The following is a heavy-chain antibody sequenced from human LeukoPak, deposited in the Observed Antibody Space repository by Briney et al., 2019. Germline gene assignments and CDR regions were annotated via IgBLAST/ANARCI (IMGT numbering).Heavy chain of an antibody. CDR3: ARDWGLWFGELGSWFDP. V-gene: IGHV4-38-2*02. CDR2: IYHSGST. D-gene: IGHD3-10*01. Sequence: SETLSLTCTVSGYSISSGYYWGWIRQPPGKGLEWIGSIYHSGSTYYNPSLKGRVTISVDTSKNQFSLKLSSVTAADTAVYYCARDWGLWFGELGSWFDPWGQGTLVTVSS. J-gene: IGHJ5*02. CDR1: GYSISSGYY.